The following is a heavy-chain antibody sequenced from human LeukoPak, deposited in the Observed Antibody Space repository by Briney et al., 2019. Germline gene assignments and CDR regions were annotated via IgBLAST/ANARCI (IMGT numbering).Heavy chain of an antibody. CDR1: GFTFTTCA. J-gene: IGHJ4*02. D-gene: IGHD3-3*01. CDR2: ISESGRGT. CDR3: AKGVFGVNRAFDY. V-gene: IGHV3-23*01. Sequence: PGGSLSLSCEVSGFTFTTCAMRWVRQAPGKGLEWGSAISESGRGTYYADSVKGRFTSSSDNSQNTLYLQMNSLRVDDTALYYCAKGVFGVNRAFDYWGRGTLVTVSS.